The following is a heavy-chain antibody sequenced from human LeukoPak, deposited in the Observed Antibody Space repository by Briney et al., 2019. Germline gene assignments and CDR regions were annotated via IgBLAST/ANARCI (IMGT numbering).Heavy chain of an antibody. Sequence: SETLSLTCIVSGGSISSYYWSWIRQPPGKGLEWIGYIYYTGSTKYNPSLKSRVTISVDTSKNQFSLKLSSVTAADTAVYYCARAYYDSRGHPTYNFDSWGQGTLVTVSS. CDR2: IYYTGST. D-gene: IGHD3-22*01. V-gene: IGHV4-59*01. CDR3: ARAYYDSRGHPTYNFDS. J-gene: IGHJ4*02. CDR1: GGSISSYY.